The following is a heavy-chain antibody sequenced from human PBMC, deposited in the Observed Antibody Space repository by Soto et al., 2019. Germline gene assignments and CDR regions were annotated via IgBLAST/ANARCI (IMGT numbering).Heavy chain of an antibody. Sequence: EVRLVESGGGLVQPGGSLRLSCEDSSHIFSTSWMSWIRQAPGKGLEWLANIKPDGSERNYVDSVKGRFTISRDNAKNTLYLQMNNLRADDTAVYYCARWGWYGNYWGQGVLVTVSS. J-gene: IGHJ4*02. CDR3: ARWGWYGNY. V-gene: IGHV3-7*05. D-gene: IGHD6-19*01. CDR2: IKPDGSER. CDR1: SHIFSTSW.